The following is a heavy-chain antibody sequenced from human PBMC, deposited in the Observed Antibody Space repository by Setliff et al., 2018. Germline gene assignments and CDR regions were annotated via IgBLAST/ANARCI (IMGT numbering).Heavy chain of an antibody. CDR2: IYTTWST. V-gene: IGHV4-61*02. D-gene: IGHD2-21*01. J-gene: IGHJ4*02. CDR1: GGSVGNSYYY. Sequence: PSETLSLTCNVSGGSVGNSYYYWNWIRQPAGKGLEWIGRIYTTWSTNYSPSLTSRVSISLDTSKSQFFLKLNSVTAADTAIYYCVSDVAGLWGQGTLVTVSS. CDR3: VSDVAGL.